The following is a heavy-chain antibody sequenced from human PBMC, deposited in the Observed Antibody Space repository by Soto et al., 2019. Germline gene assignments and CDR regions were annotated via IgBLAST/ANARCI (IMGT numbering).Heavy chain of an antibody. Sequence: GXSVKVSCKASGGTFSSYAISWVRQAPGQGLEWMGGIIPIFGTANYAQKFQGRVTITADESTSTAYMELSSLRSEDTAVYYRARDRAYCGGDCKGDYWGQGTLVTVSS. CDR2: IIPIFGTA. CDR3: ARDRAYCGGDCKGDY. J-gene: IGHJ4*02. CDR1: GGTFSSYA. V-gene: IGHV1-69*13. D-gene: IGHD2-21*02.